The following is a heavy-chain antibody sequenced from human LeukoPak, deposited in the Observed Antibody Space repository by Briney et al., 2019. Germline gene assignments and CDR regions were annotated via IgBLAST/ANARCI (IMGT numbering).Heavy chain of an antibody. D-gene: IGHD3-16*02. CDR2: ISAYNGNT. Sequence: ASVKVSCKASGYTFTSYGISWVRQAPGQGLEWMGWISAYNGNTNYALKLQGRVTMTTDTSTSTAYMELRSLRSDDTAVYYCARSQNIMITFGGVIVLIDYWGQGTLVTVSS. V-gene: IGHV1-18*01. CDR1: GYTFTSYG. J-gene: IGHJ4*02. CDR3: ARSQNIMITFGGVIVLIDY.